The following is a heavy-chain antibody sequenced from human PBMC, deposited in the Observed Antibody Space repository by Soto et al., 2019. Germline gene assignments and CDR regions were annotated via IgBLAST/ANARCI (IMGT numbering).Heavy chain of an antibody. D-gene: IGHD6-6*01. CDR2: IVSGSNSI. Sequence: GGSLRLSCAASGFTFSSYSMNWVRQTPGKGLEWISYIVSGSNSIYYADSVKGRFTISRDNAKNSLYLQMDSLRAEDTAVYYCARSLPARLYFDSWGQGTLVTVSS. V-gene: IGHV3-48*04. J-gene: IGHJ4*02. CDR1: GFTFSSYS. CDR3: ARSLPARLYFDS.